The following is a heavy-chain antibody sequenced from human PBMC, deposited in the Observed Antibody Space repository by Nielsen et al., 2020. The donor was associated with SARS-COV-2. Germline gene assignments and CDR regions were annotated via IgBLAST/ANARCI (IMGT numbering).Heavy chain of an antibody. V-gene: IGHV3-23*01. J-gene: IGHJ4*02. CDR1: GFTSSSYA. CDR2: ISGSGGST. D-gene: IGHD3-10*01. CDR3: AKCRYGSGSYYDY. Sequence: GGSLTPSCAASGFTSSSYAMSWVRQAPGKGLEWVSAISGSGGSTYYADSVKGRFTISRDNSKNTLYLQMNSLRAEDTAVYYCAKCRYGSGSYYDYWGQGTLVTVSS.